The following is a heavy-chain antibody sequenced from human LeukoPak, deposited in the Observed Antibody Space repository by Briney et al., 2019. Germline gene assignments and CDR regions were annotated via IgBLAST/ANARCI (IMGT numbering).Heavy chain of an antibody. D-gene: IGHD6-19*01. J-gene: IGHJ4*02. Sequence: GGSLRLSCAASGFTFSNSWMHWVRQGPGKGPVWVSRIKSDGSYITYADSVKGRFIISRDNAENTLYLQMNSLRVDDTAVYYCATGDSGWYNYWGKGTVVTVSA. CDR1: GFTFSNSW. CDR2: IKSDGSYI. V-gene: IGHV3-74*03. CDR3: ATGDSGWYNY.